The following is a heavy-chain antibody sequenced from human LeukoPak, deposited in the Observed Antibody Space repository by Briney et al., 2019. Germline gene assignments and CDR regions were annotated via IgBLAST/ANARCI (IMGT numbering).Heavy chain of an antibody. CDR3: ARRHTRKGFWGGGKCYPAGLLFDP. V-gene: IGHV1-8*01. D-gene: IGHD2-15*01. CDR1: GYTFINND. CDR2: IDPKNGSR. J-gene: IGHJ5*02. Sequence: ASVKVSCKASGYTFINNDINWVRQAPGQGLEWMAWIDPKNGSRGYAQSFQGRVTMTTDTSISTAYMELSSLRSEDTAVYYCARRHTRKGFWGGGKCYPAGLLFDPWGQGTLVTVSS.